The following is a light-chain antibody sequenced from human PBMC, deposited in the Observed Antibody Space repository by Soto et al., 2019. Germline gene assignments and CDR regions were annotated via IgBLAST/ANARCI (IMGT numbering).Light chain of an antibody. V-gene: IGKV3-20*01. CDR2: NTS. Sequence: EIVLTQSPGTLSLSPGEGATVSCRVSQSINSKSLVWSQRKFGQAPRLLIYNTSTRATCTPDRFSGNGSRKDFTLSTSVLEPEDVPVYYCQQYGGSFIFGPGTNVD. J-gene: IGKJ3*01. CDR3: QQYGGSFI. CDR1: QSINSKS.